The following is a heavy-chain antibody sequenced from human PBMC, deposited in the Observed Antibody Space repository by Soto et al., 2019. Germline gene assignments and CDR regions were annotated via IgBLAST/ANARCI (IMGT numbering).Heavy chain of an antibody. CDR1: GFNFNSYT. J-gene: IGHJ6*02. CDR3: ARDCSGGSCYPGMDV. D-gene: IGHD2-15*01. V-gene: IGHV3-21*01. Sequence: GGSLRLSCAASGFNFNSYTINWVRQAPGKRLEWLSSISSSGYIFSTDSVRGRFTISRDNAKNSVYLQINILRAEDTAVYFCARDCSGGSCYPGMDVWGQGTTVTVPS. CDR2: ISSSGYI.